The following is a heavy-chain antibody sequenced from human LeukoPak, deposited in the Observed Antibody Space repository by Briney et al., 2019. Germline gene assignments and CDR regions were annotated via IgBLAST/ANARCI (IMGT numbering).Heavy chain of an antibody. Sequence: SETLSLTCTVSGGSISSGSYYWSWIRQPAGKGLEWIGRIYTSGSTNYNPSLKSRVTISVDTSKNQFSLKLSSVTAADTAVYYCARDLIWFGVQTFDPWGQGTLVTVSS. CDR3: ARDLIWFGVQTFDP. D-gene: IGHD3-10*01. J-gene: IGHJ5*02. CDR1: GGSISSGSYY. V-gene: IGHV4-61*02. CDR2: IYTSGST.